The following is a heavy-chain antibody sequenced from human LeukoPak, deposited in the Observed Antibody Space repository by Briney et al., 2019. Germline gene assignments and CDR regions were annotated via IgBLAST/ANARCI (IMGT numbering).Heavy chain of an antibody. CDR2: INHSGST. D-gene: IGHD3-22*01. CDR3: ARGVTSSRYYYDSSGYWLLPPAYYFDY. J-gene: IGHJ4*02. CDR1: GGSFSGYY. V-gene: IGHV4-34*01. Sequence: PSETLSLTCAVYGGSFSGYYWSWIRQPPGKGLEWIGEINHSGSTNYNPSLKSRVTISVDTSKNQFSLKLSSVTAADTAVYYCARGVTSSRYYYDSSGYWLLPPAYYFDYWGQGTLVTVSS.